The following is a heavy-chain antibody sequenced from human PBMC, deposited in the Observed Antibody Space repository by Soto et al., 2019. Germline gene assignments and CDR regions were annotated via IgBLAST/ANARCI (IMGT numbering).Heavy chain of an antibody. CDR2: MYYSETT. J-gene: IGHJ5*02. D-gene: IGHD6-13*01. V-gene: IGHV4-59*01. Sequence: SETLSLTCTVSGGSINDYYWSWIRQTPGKGLEWVGFMYYSETTKYNPSLKGRVNMSLDTSKNQVSLHLQSVTAADTAVYYCARANSSTWYKLEYKWFDPWGQGTLVTVPS. CDR1: GGSINDYY. CDR3: ARANSSTWYKLEYKWFDP.